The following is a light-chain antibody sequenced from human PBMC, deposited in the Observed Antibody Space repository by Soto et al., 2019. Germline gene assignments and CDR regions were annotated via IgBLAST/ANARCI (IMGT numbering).Light chain of an antibody. CDR2: GAY. CDR3: QQYKSFSLT. Sequence: EIVMTQSPATLSVSPGERATLSCRASQSVGSHVAWYQQRPGQPPRLLIYGAYYRATGIPARFSGSASGTDFTLTISSLESEDFAVYYCQQYKSFSLTFGGGTRVEVK. CDR1: QSVGSH. J-gene: IGKJ4*01. V-gene: IGKV3-15*01.